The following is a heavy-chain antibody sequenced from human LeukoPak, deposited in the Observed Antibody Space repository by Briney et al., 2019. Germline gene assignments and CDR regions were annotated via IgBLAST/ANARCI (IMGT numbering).Heavy chain of an antibody. V-gene: IGHV3-30-3*02. CDR3: ARGHSSSLDY. J-gene: IGHJ4*02. CDR2: ISYDGSNK. Sequence: GGALRLSCAASGVTFSSYAMHRGRQAPGKGVEWVAVISYDGSNKYYADPVKGRFTISRDNSKNTLYLQMNSLRAEDTAVYYCARGHSSSLDYWGQGTLVTVSS. D-gene: IGHD6-13*01. CDR1: GVTFSSYA.